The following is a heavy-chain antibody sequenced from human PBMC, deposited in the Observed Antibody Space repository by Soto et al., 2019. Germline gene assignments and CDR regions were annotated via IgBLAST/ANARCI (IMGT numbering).Heavy chain of an antibody. CDR2: IYWDDDK. CDR3: AHSIVYFGSLLEPPRY. J-gene: IGHJ1*01. Sequence: QITLKESGPPLVKPTQTLTLTCTFSGFSLSSSGVGVGWIRQPPGKALEWLALIYWDDDKRYSPSLKSRLTITKDTSKYQVVLTMTNMVPVDTATYYCAHSIVYFGSLLEPPRYWRQGTLVTVSS. CDR1: GFSLSSSGVG. D-gene: IGHD3-9*01. V-gene: IGHV2-5*02.